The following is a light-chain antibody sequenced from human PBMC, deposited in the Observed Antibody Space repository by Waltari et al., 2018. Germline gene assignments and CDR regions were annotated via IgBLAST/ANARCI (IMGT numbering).Light chain of an antibody. CDR3: QQSYSTPLVT. CDR1: QSISSY. Sequence: DIQMTQSPSSLSASVGDRVPITCRASQSISSYLNWYQQKPGKAPKLLIYAASSLQSGVPSRFSGSGSGTDFTLTISSLQPEDFATYYCQQSYSTPLVTFGPGTKVDIK. CDR2: AAS. J-gene: IGKJ3*01. V-gene: IGKV1-39*01.